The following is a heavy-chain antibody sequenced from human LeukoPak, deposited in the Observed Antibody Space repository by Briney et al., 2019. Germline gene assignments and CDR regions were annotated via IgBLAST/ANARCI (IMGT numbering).Heavy chain of an antibody. CDR3: ARGTPRRAFDI. CDR1: GGSISSGSYY. Sequence: TSETLSLTCTVSGGSISSGSYYWSWIRQPAGKGLEWIGRIYTSGSTNYNPSLKSRVTISVDTSKNQFSLKLSSVTAADTAVYYCARGTPRRAFDIWGQGTMVTVSS. J-gene: IGHJ3*02. CDR2: IYTSGST. D-gene: IGHD1-14*01. V-gene: IGHV4-61*02.